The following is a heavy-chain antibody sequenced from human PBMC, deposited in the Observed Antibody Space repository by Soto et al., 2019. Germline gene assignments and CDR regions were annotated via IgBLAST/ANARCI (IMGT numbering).Heavy chain of an antibody. J-gene: IGHJ5*02. Sequence: GASVKVSCKASGGTFSSYTISWVRQAPGQGLEWMGRIIPILGIANYAQKFQGRVTITADKSTSTAYMELSSLRSEDTAVYYCAREYCSSTSCYEINWFDPWGQGTLVTVSS. D-gene: IGHD2-2*01. V-gene: IGHV1-69*02. CDR1: GGTFSSYT. CDR3: AREYCSSTSCYEINWFDP. CDR2: IIPILGIA.